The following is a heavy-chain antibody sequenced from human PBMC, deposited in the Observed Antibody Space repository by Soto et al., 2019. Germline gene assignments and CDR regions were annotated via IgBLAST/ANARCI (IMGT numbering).Heavy chain of an antibody. Sequence: RASVKVSCKASGDTLTAYYIHWVRQAPGQGREWMGIVNPGDGSTRYAQMFQDRVTMMRDTSTSTIYMELSSLRSEDTAVYYCARSYVQNRTIDYWGQGTLVTVSS. CDR3: ARSYVQNRTIDY. V-gene: IGHV1-46*01. J-gene: IGHJ4*02. CDR1: GDTLTAYY. D-gene: IGHD3-10*02. CDR2: VNPGDGST.